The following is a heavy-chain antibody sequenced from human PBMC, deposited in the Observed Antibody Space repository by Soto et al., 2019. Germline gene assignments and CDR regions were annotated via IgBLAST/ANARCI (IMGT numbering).Heavy chain of an antibody. D-gene: IGHD6-13*01. CDR2: IIPILGIA. CDR1: GGTFSSYT. V-gene: IGHV1-69*08. Sequence: QVQLVQSGAEVKKPGSSVKVSCKASGGTFSSYTISWVRQAPGQGLEWMGRIIPILGIANYAQKFQGRVTITADKSTSTAYMELSSLRSEDTAVYYCAREPALYSPSEVSTGYSSSWDGYWGQGTLVTVSS. J-gene: IGHJ4*02. CDR3: AREPALYSPSEVSTGYSSSWDGY.